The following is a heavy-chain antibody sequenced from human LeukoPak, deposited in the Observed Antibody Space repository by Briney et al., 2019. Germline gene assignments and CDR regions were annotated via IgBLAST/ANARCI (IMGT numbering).Heavy chain of an antibody. V-gene: IGHV1-2*02. Sequence: RASVRVSCKASGYTFTGYYMHWVRQAPGQGLEWMGWINPNSGGTNYAQKFQGRVTMTRDTSISTAYMELSRLRSDDTAVYYCATDRLGGYGSFDYWGQGTLVTVSS. CDR2: INPNSGGT. D-gene: IGHD5-12*01. J-gene: IGHJ4*02. CDR3: ATDRLGGYGSFDY. CDR1: GYTFTGYY.